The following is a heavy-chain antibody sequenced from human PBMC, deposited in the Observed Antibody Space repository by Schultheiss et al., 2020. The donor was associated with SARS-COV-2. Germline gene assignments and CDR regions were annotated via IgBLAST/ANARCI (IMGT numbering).Heavy chain of an antibody. CDR2: ISGSGGST. V-gene: IGHV3-23*01. J-gene: IGHJ4*02. CDR3: AKVSSVGTVERHFDY. CDR1: GFTFSSYA. D-gene: IGHD4-23*01. Sequence: GVLKISCAASGFTFSSYAMSWVRQAPGKGLEWVSAISGSGGSTYYADSVKGRFTISRDNSKNTLYLQMNSLRAEDTAVYYCAKVSSVGTVERHFDYWGQGTLVTVSS.